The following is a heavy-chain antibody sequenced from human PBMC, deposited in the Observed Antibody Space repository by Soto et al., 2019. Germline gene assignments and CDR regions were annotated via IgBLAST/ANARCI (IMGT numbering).Heavy chain of an antibody. V-gene: IGHV3-11*01. Sequence: GGSLRLSCAASGFTFSDYYMSWIRQAPGKGLEWVSYISSSGSTIYYADSVKGRFTISRDNAKDSLYLQMNSLRAEDTAVYYCASDVGYYYYGMDVWGQGTTVTVSS. CDR1: GFTFSDYY. CDR3: ASDVGYYYYGMDV. J-gene: IGHJ6*02. CDR2: ISSSGSTI.